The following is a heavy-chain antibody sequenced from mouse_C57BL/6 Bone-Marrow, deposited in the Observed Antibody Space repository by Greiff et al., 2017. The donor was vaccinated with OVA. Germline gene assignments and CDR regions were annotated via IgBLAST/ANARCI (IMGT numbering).Heavy chain of an antibody. CDR2: INYDGSST. J-gene: IGHJ4*01. V-gene: IGHV5-16*01. CDR3: ARDYYGNAMDY. D-gene: IGHD1-1*01. CDR1: GFTFSDYY. Sequence: EVKVVESEGGLVQPGSSMKLSCTASGFTFSDYYMAWVRQVPEKGLEWVANINYDGSSTYYLDSLKSRFIISRDNAKNILYLQMSSLRSEDTATYYCARDYYGNAMDYWGQGTSVTVSS.